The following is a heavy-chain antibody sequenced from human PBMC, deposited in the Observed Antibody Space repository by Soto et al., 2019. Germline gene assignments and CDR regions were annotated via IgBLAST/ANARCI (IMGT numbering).Heavy chain of an antibody. Sequence: GQGLEWMGWINPNSGGTNYAQKFQGWVTMTRDTSISTAYMELSRLRSDDTAVYYCARGEQHPWLVDYWVQRTLVSVSS. V-gene: IGHV1-2*04. D-gene: IGHD6-19*01. J-gene: IGHJ4*02. CDR2: INPNSGGT. CDR3: ARGEQHPWLVDY.